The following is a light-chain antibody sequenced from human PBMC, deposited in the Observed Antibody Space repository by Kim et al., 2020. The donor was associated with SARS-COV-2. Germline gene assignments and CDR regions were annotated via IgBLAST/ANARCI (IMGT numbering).Light chain of an antibody. CDR3: QQYNDWPLT. V-gene: IGKV3-15*01. J-gene: IGKJ4*01. CDR1: QSVNTK. CDR2: GAS. Sequence: EIVMTQSPATLSVSPGERAALSCRASQSVNTKLAWYQQKPGQAPRLLIYGASTRATGIPATFSGSGSGTEFTLTISSLQSEDFALYYCQQYNDWPLTFGGGTKVEIK.